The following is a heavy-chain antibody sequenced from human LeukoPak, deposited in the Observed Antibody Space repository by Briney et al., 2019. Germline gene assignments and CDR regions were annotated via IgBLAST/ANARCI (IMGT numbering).Heavy chain of an antibody. CDR1: GFTFSDYY. V-gene: IGHV3-11*04. D-gene: IGHD3-22*01. CDR2: ISSSDSTI. J-gene: IGHJ5*02. Sequence: GGSLRLSCAASGFTFSDYYMTWIRQAPGKGLEWISYISSSDSTIYYADSVKGRFTISRDNAKNSLYLQMNSLRAEDTAVYYCARDLGQYYDTSDNWFDPWGQGTLVTVSS. CDR3: ARDLGQYYDTSDNWFDP.